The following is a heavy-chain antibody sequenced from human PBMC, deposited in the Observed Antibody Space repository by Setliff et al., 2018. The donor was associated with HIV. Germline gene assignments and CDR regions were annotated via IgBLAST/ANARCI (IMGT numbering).Heavy chain of an antibody. CDR1: GYSISSGYY. Sequence: PSETLSLTCAVSGYSISSGYYWGWVRQPPEKGLEWIGSFYHSGSTYYNPSLKSRVTISVDTSKNQFSLKLSSVTAADTAVYYCAARPAAEFFEHWGQGTLVTVSS. J-gene: IGHJ4*02. V-gene: IGHV4-38-2*01. D-gene: IGHD6-25*01. CDR3: AARPAAEFFEH. CDR2: FYHSGST.